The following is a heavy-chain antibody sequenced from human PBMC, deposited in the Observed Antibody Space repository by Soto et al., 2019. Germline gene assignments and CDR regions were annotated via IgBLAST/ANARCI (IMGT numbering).Heavy chain of an antibody. CDR1: GFTFEDHT. D-gene: IGHD3-10*01. V-gene: IGHV3-43*01. CDR2: ISWDGNIT. Sequence: GGSLRLSCAASGFTFEDHTMHWVRQVPGKGLEWVSLISWDGNITYYADSVKGRCTISRDNSKNSLYLQMRSLRTEDTALYFCVQDAPKDRLTYYYCSGTYSNYFDHWGQGTPVTVSS. CDR3: VQDAPKDRLTYYYCSGTYSNYFDH. J-gene: IGHJ4*02.